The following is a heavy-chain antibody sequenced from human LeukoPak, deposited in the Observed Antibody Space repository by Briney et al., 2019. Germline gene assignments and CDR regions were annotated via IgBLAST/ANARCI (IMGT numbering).Heavy chain of an antibody. J-gene: IGHJ4*02. CDR1: GYTFTSYY. D-gene: IGHD1-26*01. CDR2: INPSGGST. Sequence: ASVKVSCKASGYTFTSYYMHWVRQAPGQGLEWMGIINPSGGSTSYAQKFQGRVTMTRDTSTSTVYMELSSLRSEDTAMYYCARDWGIVGATDGFDYWGQGTLVTVSS. V-gene: IGHV1-46*01. CDR3: ARDWGIVGATDGFDY.